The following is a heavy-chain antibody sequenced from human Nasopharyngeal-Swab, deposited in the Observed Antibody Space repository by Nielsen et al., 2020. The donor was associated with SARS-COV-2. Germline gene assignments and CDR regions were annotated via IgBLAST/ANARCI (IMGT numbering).Heavy chain of an antibody. V-gene: IGHV5-51*01. CDR1: GYSFTTKW. CDR3: ARGPRYFDL. J-gene: IGHJ2*01. D-gene: IGHD2-15*01. Sequence: GESLKISCRTSGYSFTTKWIGWVRQMPGKGLEWVGSIYPGDSDTRYSPSVQGQVTISADKSISTAYLQWSTLKASDTAIYCCARGPRYFDLWGRGTLVTVSS. CDR2: IYPGDSDT.